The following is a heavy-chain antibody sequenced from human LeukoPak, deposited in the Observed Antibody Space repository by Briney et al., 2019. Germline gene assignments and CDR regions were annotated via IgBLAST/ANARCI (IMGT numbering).Heavy chain of an antibody. J-gene: IGHJ4*02. CDR1: GGSISSYY. D-gene: IGHD5-18*01. CDR2: IYYSGGT. V-gene: IGHV4-59*08. Sequence: SETQSLTCTVSGGSISSYYWSWIRQSPGKGLEWIGYIYYSGGTNYNPSLKSRVTISVDTSKNQFSLKLSSVTAADTAVYYCARQGYSYGLPIDYWGQGTLVTVSS. CDR3: ARQGYSYGLPIDY.